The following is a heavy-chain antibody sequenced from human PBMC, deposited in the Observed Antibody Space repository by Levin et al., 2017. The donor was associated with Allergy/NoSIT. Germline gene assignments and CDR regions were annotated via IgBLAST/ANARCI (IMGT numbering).Heavy chain of an antibody. CDR1: GGSISSSSYY. D-gene: IGHD6-19*01. Sequence: MTSETLSLTCTVSGGSISSSSYYWGWIRQPPGKGLEWIGSIYYSGSTYYNPSLKSRVTISVDTSKNQFSLKLSSVTAADTAVYYCARRASGWAPERLRYFDYWGQGTLVTVSS. J-gene: IGHJ4*02. CDR3: ARRASGWAPERLRYFDY. CDR2: IYYSGST. V-gene: IGHV4-39*01.